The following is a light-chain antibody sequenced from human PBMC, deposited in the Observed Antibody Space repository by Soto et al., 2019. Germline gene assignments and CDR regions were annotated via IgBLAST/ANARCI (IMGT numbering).Light chain of an antibody. Sequence: EIVLTQSPGTLSLSPGERATLSCRAIQSVSNNYLAWYQQKPGQAPRLLIYGASNRATGIPDRFSGSGSGTDFTLTISRLEPEDFAVHYCQQYGSSGTFGQGTKGDIX. CDR1: QSVSNNY. CDR3: QQYGSSGT. CDR2: GAS. J-gene: IGKJ1*01. V-gene: IGKV3-20*01.